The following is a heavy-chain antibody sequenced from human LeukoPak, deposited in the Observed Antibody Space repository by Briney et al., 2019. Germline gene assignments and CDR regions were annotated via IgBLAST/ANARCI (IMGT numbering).Heavy chain of an antibody. D-gene: IGHD6-19*01. Sequence: PGRSLRLSCAASGFIFNSYGFHWVRQAPGMGLEWVAVISYDGSNKYYADSVKGRFIISRDSSKNTLYLQMNSLRAEDTAVYYCAKDTSRYSSNYGMDVWGQGTTVTVSS. V-gene: IGHV3-30*18. J-gene: IGHJ6*02. CDR3: AKDTSRYSSNYGMDV. CDR2: ISYDGSNK. CDR1: GFIFNSYG.